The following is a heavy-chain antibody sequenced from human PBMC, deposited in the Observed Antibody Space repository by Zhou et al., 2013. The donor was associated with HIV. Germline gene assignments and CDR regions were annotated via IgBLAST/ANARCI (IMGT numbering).Heavy chain of an antibody. CDR3: ARVTMIRGDTYGISFDP. CDR1: GYSIRSSNW. V-gene: IGHV4-28*06. J-gene: IGHJ5*02. CDR2: IFYSGHT. D-gene: IGHD3-10*01. Sequence: QVQLQESGPGLVKPSDTLSLTCAVSGYSIRSSNWWGWIRQSPGKGLEWIAYIFYSGHTTYNPSFKSRVTMSVDTSKNQFSLKLNSVTALDTAIYFCARVTMIRGDTYGISFDPWGQGPWSPSPQ.